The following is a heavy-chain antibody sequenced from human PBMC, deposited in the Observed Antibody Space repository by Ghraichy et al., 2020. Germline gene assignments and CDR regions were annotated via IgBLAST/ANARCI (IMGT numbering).Heavy chain of an antibody. J-gene: IGHJ4*02. CDR2: ISSSSSTI. V-gene: IGHV3-48*04. D-gene: IGHD4/OR15-4a*01. CDR1: GFTFSSYS. CDR3: ARDRYYGDDYRLDY. Sequence: GGSLRLSCAASGFTFSSYSMNWVRQAPGKGLEWLSYISSSSSTIYYADSVKGRFTISRDNAKKSLYLQINSLRAEDTAVYFCARDRYYGDDYRLDYWGQGTLVTVSS.